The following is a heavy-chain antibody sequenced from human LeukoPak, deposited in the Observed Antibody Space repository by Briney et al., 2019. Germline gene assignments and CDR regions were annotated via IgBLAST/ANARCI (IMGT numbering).Heavy chain of an antibody. D-gene: IGHD3-9*01. CDR1: GFTFSDYY. V-gene: IGHV3-7*01. CDR3: ARVATELRYFDWVDPSYFQH. Sequence: PGGSLRLSCAASGFTFSDYYMSWVRQAPGKGLEWVANIKQDGSEKHYVDSVKGRFTISRDNAKNSLYLQMNSLRAEDTAVYYCARVATELRYFDWVDPSYFQHWGQGTLVTVSS. J-gene: IGHJ1*01. CDR2: IKQDGSEK.